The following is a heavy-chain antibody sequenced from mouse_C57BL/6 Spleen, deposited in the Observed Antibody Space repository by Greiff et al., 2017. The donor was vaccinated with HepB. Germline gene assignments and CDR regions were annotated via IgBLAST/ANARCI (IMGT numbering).Heavy chain of an antibody. D-gene: IGHD2-4*01. V-gene: IGHV1-39*01. CDR3: ARTLYYDYDGYYFDY. Sequence: EVQGVESGPELVKPGASVKISCKASGYSFTDYNMNWVKQSNGKSLEWIGVINPNYGTTSYNQKFKGKATLTVDQSSSTAYMQLNSLTSEDSAVYYCARTLYYDYDGYYFDYWGQGTTLTVSS. CDR2: INPNYGTT. J-gene: IGHJ2*01. CDR1: GYSFTDYN.